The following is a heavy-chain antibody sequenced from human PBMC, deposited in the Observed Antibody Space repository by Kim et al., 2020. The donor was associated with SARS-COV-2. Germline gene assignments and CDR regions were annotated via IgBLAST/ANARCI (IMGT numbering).Heavy chain of an antibody. CDR1: GGTFSSYA. Sequence: SVKVSCKASGGTFSSYAISWVRQAPGQGLEWMGGIIPIFGTANYAQKFQGRVTITADESTSTAYMELSSLRSEDTAVYYCASTCGSGGARASCYWGQGTLVTVSS. CDR2: IIPIFGTA. D-gene: IGHD2-15*01. J-gene: IGHJ4*02. V-gene: IGHV1-69*13. CDR3: ASTCGSGGARASCY.